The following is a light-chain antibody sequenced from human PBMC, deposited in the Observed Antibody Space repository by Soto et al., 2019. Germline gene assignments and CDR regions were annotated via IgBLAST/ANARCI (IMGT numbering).Light chain of an antibody. J-gene: IGKJ4*01. CDR1: QSVLYSSNNKNY. CDR3: QQYYSSPLLT. V-gene: IGKV4-1*01. CDR2: WAS. Sequence: DIVMTQSPDSLAVSLGERATINCKSSQSVLYSSNNKNYLAWYQQKPGQPPKLLIYWASTRESGVPDRFSGSGSGADFTLTISSLQAEGVAVYFCQQYYSSPLLTFGGGTKVEIK.